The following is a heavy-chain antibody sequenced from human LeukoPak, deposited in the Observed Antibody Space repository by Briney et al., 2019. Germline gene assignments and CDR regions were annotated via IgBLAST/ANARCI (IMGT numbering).Heavy chain of an antibody. CDR1: GFTFSSYA. V-gene: IGHV3-23*01. D-gene: IGHD6-13*01. Sequence: GGSLSLSCAASGFTFSSYAMSWVCQAPGKGLEWVSAISGSGGSTYYADSVKGRFTISRDNSKNTLYLQMNSLRAEDTAVYYCAKSLTAAGQVFDYWGQGTLVTVSS. CDR2: ISGSGGST. CDR3: AKSLTAAGQVFDY. J-gene: IGHJ4*02.